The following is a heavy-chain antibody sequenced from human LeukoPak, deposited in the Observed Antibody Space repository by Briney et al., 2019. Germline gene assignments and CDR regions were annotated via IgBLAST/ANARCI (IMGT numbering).Heavy chain of an antibody. V-gene: IGHV3-30*02. Sequence: GGSLRLSCAASGFTFSSYGMHWVRQAPGKGLEWVAFIRYDGSNKYYADSVKGRFTISRDNSKNTLYLQMNSLRAEDTAVYYCAKDQPEYDSSGYYLFDYWGQGTLVTVSS. J-gene: IGHJ4*02. CDR1: GFTFSSYG. CDR2: IRYDGSNK. CDR3: AKDQPEYDSSGYYLFDY. D-gene: IGHD3-22*01.